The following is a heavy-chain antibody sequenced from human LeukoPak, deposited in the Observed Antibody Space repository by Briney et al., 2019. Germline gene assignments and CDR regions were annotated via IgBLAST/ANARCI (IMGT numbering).Heavy chain of an antibody. CDR3: ARRGRVNYYYGMDV. Sequence: SVKASCKASGGTFSSYAISWVRQAPGQGLEWMGRIIPILGIANYAQKFQGRVTITADKSTSTAYMELSSLRSEDTAVYYCARRGRVNYYYGMDVWGQGTTVTVSS. CDR2: IIPILGIA. D-gene: IGHD3-10*01. J-gene: IGHJ6*02. V-gene: IGHV1-69*04. CDR1: GGTFSSYA.